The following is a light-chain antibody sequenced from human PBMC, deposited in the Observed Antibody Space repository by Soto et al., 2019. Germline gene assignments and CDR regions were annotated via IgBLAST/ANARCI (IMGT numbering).Light chain of an antibody. Sequence: DIQMTQSPSTLSASVGDRVTITCRASQSVNDYLAWYRQKPGKAPNLLIYRASNLEIGVPSRFSGSGSGTEFTLTISRLEPEDFAVFFCQQYGTSEIIFGQGTRLEIK. CDR3: QQYGTSEII. V-gene: IGKV1-5*03. J-gene: IGKJ5*01. CDR2: RAS. CDR1: QSVNDY.